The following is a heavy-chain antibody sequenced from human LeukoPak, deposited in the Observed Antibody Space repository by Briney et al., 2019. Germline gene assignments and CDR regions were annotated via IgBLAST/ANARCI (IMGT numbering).Heavy chain of an antibody. D-gene: IGHD1-26*01. Sequence: GGSLRLSCAVSGFTFSSYGMHWVRQAPGKGLEWVAVISYDGSNKYYADSVKGRFTISRDNSKNTLYLQMNSLRAEDTAVYYCAKDELVGAISDDGMDVWGQGTTVTVSS. CDR1: GFTFSSYG. CDR2: ISYDGSNK. J-gene: IGHJ6*02. CDR3: AKDELVGAISDDGMDV. V-gene: IGHV3-30*18.